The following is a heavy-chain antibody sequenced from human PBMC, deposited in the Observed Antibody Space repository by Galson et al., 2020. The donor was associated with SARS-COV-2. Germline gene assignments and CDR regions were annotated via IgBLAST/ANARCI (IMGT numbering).Heavy chain of an antibody. V-gene: IGHV3-30*18. CDR1: EFTFSNFG. Sequence: LSLTCAASEFTFSNFGMHWVRQAPGKGLEWVAVISYDGSNIYYADSVKGRFTISRDNSKNTLYLQMNSVKTDDTAVYYCAKGLGEYCSGGSCPDYWGQGTPVTVSS. D-gene: IGHD2-15*01. CDR2: ISYDGSNI. J-gene: IGHJ4*02. CDR3: AKGLGEYCSGGSCPDY.